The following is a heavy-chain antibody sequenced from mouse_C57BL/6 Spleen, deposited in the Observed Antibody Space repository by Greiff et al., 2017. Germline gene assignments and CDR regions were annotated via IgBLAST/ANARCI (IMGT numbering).Heavy chain of an antibody. V-gene: IGHV1-82*01. D-gene: IGHD2-10*02. CDR2: IYPGDGDT. J-gene: IGHJ2*01. Sequence: VQLQQSGPELVKPGASVKISCKASGYAFSSSWMNWVKQRPGKGLEWIGRIYPGDGDTNYNGKFKGKATLTADKSSSTAYMQLSSLTSEDSAVXFCARSRAYESYFDYWGQGTTLTVSS. CDR1: GYAFSSSW. CDR3: ARSRAYESYFDY.